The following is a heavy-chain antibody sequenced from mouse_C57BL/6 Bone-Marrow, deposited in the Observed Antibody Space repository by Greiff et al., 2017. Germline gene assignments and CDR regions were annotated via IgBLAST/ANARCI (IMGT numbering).Heavy chain of an antibody. D-gene: IGHD1-1*01. Sequence: QVQLKQPGAELVKPGASVKLSCKASGYTFTSYWMHWVKQRPGQGLEWIGMIHPNSGSTNYNEKFKSKAILTVDKSSSTAYMQLSSLTSEDSAVYYCAREDYYGSEGDYWGQGTTLTVSS. J-gene: IGHJ2*01. CDR3: AREDYYGSEGDY. CDR2: IHPNSGST. CDR1: GYTFTSYW. V-gene: IGHV1-64*01.